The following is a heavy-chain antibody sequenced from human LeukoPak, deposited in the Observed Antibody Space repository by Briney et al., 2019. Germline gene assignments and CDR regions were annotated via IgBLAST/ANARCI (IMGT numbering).Heavy chain of an antibody. V-gene: IGHV4-34*01. Sequence: PSETLSLTCAVYGGSFSGYYWSWIRQPPGKGLEWIGEINHSGRTNYNPSLKSRVTISVDTSKNQFSLKLSSVTAADTAVYYCARAGLNGDVDYWGQGTLVTVSS. D-gene: IGHD4-17*01. CDR2: INHSGRT. CDR1: GGSFSGYY. J-gene: IGHJ4*02. CDR3: ARAGLNGDVDY.